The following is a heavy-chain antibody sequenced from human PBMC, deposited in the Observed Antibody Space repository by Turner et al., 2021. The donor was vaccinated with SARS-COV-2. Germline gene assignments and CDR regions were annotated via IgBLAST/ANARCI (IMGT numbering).Heavy chain of an antibody. CDR2: IKEDGSEK. V-gene: IGHV3-7*01. J-gene: IGHJ1*01. CDR3: ARPYSSGWYINFIF. D-gene: IGHD6-19*01. CDR1: GFTFSSFA. Sequence: VQLVESGGGVVQPGTSLRLSCAPSGFTFSSFAMNWVRQAPGKGLEWVANIKEDGSEKYYVDSVKGRFTISRDNAKNSMYLQMNTLRAEDTAVYYCARPYSSGWYINFIFWGQGTLVTVSS.